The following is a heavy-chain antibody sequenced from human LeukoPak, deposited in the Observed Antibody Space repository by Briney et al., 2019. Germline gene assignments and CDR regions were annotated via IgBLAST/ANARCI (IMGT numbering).Heavy chain of an antibody. J-gene: IGHJ4*02. CDR3: ASWAPTWYFDY. D-gene: IGHD3-16*01. CDR2: IYHSGST. Sequence: SETLSLTCTVSGGSISSGGYYWSWIRQPPGKGLEWIGYIYHSGSTYYNPSLKSRVTISVDRSKNQFSLKLSSVTAADTAVYYCASWAPTWYFDYWGQGTLVTVSS. CDR1: GGSISSGGYY. V-gene: IGHV4-30-2*01.